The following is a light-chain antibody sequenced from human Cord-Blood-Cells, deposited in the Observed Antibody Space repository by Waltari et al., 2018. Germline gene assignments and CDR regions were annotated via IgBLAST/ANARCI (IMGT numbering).Light chain of an antibody. CDR3: CSYAGSYTWV. CDR2: DVS. Sequence: QSALTQPRSVSGSPGQSVTISCTGTSSDVGGYNYVSWYQQHPGKAPKLMIYDVSKRPSGVHDRCSGFKSGNAASLTISGLQAEDEADYYCCSYAGSYTWVFGGGTKLPV. V-gene: IGLV2-11*01. J-gene: IGLJ3*02. CDR1: SSDVGGYNY.